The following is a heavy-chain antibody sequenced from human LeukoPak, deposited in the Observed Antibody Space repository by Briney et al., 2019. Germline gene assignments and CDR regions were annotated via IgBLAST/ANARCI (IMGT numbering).Heavy chain of an antibody. V-gene: IGHV3-7*01. D-gene: IGHD3-3*01. CDR3: ATDRGWRTSGYYLYYFEY. J-gene: IGHJ4*02. CDR1: GFIFTNYF. CDR2: IKHDGSER. Sequence: GGSLRLSCAASGFIFTNYFMSWARQAPGKGLEWVACIKHDGSERYYVDSVRGRFTISRDNTMNSLYLQMSSLRAEDTAVYYCATDRGWRTSGYYLYYFEYWGQGTLVTFSS.